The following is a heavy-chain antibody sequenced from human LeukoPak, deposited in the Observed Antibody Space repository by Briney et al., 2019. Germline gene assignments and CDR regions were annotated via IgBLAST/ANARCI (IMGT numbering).Heavy chain of an antibody. Sequence: ETSETLSLTCTVSGDSMSNRGCYWDWIRQSPGKGLEWIGSINHSGTTYYEPSLKSRVTISVDASKNQFSLKLSSVTAADTTIYYCARKKLVARGYFDFWGRGIPVTVSS. D-gene: IGHD6-13*01. J-gene: IGHJ4*02. CDR2: INHSGTT. CDR1: GDSMSNRGCY. CDR3: ARKKLVARGYFDF. V-gene: IGHV4-39*01.